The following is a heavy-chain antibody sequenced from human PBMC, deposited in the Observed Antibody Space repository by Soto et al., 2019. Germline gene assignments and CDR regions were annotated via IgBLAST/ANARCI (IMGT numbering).Heavy chain of an antibody. V-gene: IGHV3-30-3*01. J-gene: IGHJ4*02. CDR2: ISYDVSNK. D-gene: IGHD1-26*01. CDR3: ARDRDIVGAYFDY. CDR1: GFTFSSYA. Sequence: QVQLVESGGGVVQPGRSLRLSCAASGFTFSSYAMHWVRQAPGKGLEWVAVISYDVSNKYYADSVKGRFTISRDNYKNTLYLHMNSLRAEDTAVYYCARDRDIVGAYFDYWGQGTLVTVSS.